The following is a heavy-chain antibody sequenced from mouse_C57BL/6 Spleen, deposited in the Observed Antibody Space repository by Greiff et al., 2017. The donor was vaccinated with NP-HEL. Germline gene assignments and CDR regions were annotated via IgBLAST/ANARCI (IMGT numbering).Heavy chain of an antibody. D-gene: IGHD2-4*01. Sequence: QVQLQQPGAELVKPGASVKLSCKASGYTFTSYWMHWVKQRPGQGLEWIGMIHPNSGSTNYNEKFKSKATLTVDKSSSTAYMQLSSLTSEDSAVYYCARGGLYDYGFAYWGQGTLVTVSA. V-gene: IGHV1-64*01. CDR3: ARGGLYDYGFAY. CDR1: GYTFTSYW. J-gene: IGHJ3*01. CDR2: IHPNSGST.